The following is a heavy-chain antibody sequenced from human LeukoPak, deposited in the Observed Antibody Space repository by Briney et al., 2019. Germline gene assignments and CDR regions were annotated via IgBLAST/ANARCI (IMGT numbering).Heavy chain of an antibody. Sequence: ASVKVSCKASGYTFTSYGISWVRQAPGQGLEWMGWLSAYNGNTNYAQKLQGRVTMTTDTSTSTAYMELRSLRSDDTAVYYCARDSRNYYDTSGYSDFDYWGQEPWSPSPQ. V-gene: IGHV1-18*01. CDR2: LSAYNGNT. CDR1: GYTFTSYG. J-gene: IGHJ4*01. D-gene: IGHD3-22*01. CDR3: ARDSRNYYDTSGYSDFDY.